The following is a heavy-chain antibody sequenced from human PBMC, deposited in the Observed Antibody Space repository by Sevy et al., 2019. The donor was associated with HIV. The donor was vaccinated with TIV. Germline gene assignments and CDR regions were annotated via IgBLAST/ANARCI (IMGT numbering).Heavy chain of an antibody. D-gene: IGHD3-10*01. CDR2: IKSKTDGGTI. CDR3: ASRHYYGSGSYPDS. J-gene: IGHJ4*02. V-gene: IGHV3-15*01. CDR1: GFTFSNAW. Sequence: GGSLRLSCAASGFTFSNAWMSWVRQAPGKGLEWVGRIKSKTDGGTIDYAAPVKGRFSISRDDSKNTLYLQMNSLKIADTAVYYCASRHYYGSGSYPDSWGQGILVTVSS.